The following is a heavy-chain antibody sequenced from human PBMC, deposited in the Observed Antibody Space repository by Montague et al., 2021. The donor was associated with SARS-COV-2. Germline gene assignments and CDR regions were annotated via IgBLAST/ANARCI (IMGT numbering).Heavy chain of an antibody. CDR1: GFTFSTYW. Sequence: SLRLSCAASGFTFSTYWMHWVRQAPGKGLAWVSRISNDGSYSDYADSVKGRFTISRDNAKNTLYLQMKSLRGDDTAVYYCARDPPGTTVDYWGQGTLVTVSS. CDR2: ISNDGSYS. CDR3: ARDPPGTTVDY. D-gene: IGHD3-10*01. V-gene: IGHV3-74*01. J-gene: IGHJ4*02.